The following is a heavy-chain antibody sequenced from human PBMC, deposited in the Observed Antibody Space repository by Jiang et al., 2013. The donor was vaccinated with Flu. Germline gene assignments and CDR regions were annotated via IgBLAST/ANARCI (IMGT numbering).Heavy chain of an antibody. CDR3: ARGRTIVVVSTKLSPALDY. D-gene: IGHD3-22*01. J-gene: IGHJ4*01. V-gene: IGHV4-30-4*01. CDR2: IYYSGST. Sequence: KGLEWIGYIYYSGSTYYNPSLKSRVTISVDTSKNQFSLKLSSVTAADTAVYYCARGRTIVVVSTKLSPALDYWGQGTLVTVSS.